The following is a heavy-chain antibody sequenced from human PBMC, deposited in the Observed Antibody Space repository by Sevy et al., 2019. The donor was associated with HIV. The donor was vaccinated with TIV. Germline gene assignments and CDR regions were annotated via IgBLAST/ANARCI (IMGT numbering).Heavy chain of an antibody. CDR3: AREKDYYGSGFIKALDY. J-gene: IGHJ4*01. CDR1: GFTFYSFP. D-gene: IGHD3-10*01. Sequence: RGSLRLSCAASGFTFYSFPMHWVRQAPGKGLEWVAVISYDENIKDYADSVKGRFTISRDNSKDTLFLQMNSLRAEDTAVYYCAREKDYYGSGFIKALDYWGHGTLVTVSS. V-gene: IGHV3-30-3*01. CDR2: ISYDENIK.